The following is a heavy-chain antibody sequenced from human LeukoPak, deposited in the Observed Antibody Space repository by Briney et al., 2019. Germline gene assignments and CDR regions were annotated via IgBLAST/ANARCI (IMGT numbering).Heavy chain of an antibody. Sequence: GGSLRLSCAASGFTFRNYVMNWVRQAPGKGLEWVSAIGGTDGTTFYADSVKGRFTITRDNSKNTLYLEMNSLRGEDTATYYCTKRVDASGTYYTDYWGRGTLVTVSS. CDR1: GFTFRNYV. D-gene: IGHD3-10*01. V-gene: IGHV3-23*01. CDR2: IGGTDGTT. CDR3: TKRVDASGTYYTDY. J-gene: IGHJ4*02.